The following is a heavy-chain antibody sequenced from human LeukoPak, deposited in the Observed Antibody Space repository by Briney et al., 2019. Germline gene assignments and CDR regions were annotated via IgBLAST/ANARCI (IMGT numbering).Heavy chain of an antibody. D-gene: IGHD3-10*01. CDR2: ISYDGSNK. Sequence: PGGSLRLSCAASGFTFSSYGMHWVRQAPGKGLEWVAVISYDGSNKYYADSVKGRFTISRDNSKNAPYLQMNSLRAEDTAVYYCAKVGLVYYGSGSATYFDYWGQGTLVTVSS. CDR1: GFTFSSYG. J-gene: IGHJ4*02. V-gene: IGHV3-30*18. CDR3: AKVGLVYYGSGSATYFDY.